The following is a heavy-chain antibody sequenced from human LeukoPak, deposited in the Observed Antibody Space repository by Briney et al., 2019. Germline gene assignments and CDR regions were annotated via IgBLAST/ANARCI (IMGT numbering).Heavy chain of an antibody. D-gene: IGHD6-13*01. V-gene: IGHV3-7*01. J-gene: IGHJ4*02. CDR3: ARGGAYSSSSSGY. CDR2: IKQDGSEK. CDR1: GFNFSSYW. Sequence: GGSLRLSCAASGFNFSSYWMSWVRQAPGKGLEWVANIKQDGSEKYYVDSVKGRFTISRDNAKNSLYLQMNSLRAEDTAVYYCARGGAYSSSSSGYWGQGTLVTVSS.